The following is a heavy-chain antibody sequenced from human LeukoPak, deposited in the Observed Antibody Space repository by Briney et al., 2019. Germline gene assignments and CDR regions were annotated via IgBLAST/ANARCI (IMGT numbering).Heavy chain of an antibody. D-gene: IGHD1-26*01. CDR3: ARDWGELFGSDY. CDR1: GGSISCSSYY. CDR2: IYYSGST. Sequence: TPSETLSLTCTVSGGSISCSSYYWGWIRQPPGKGLEWIGSIYYSGSTYYNPSLRSRVTISVDTSKNQFSLKLSSVTAADTAVYYCARDWGELFGSDYWGQGTLVTVSS. J-gene: IGHJ4*02. V-gene: IGHV4-39*02.